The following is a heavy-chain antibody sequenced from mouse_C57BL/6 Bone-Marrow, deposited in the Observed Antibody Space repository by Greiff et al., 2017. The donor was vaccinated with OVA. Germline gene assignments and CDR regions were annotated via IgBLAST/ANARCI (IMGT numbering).Heavy chain of an antibody. D-gene: IGHD1-2*01. CDR2: IWSGGST. V-gene: IGHV2-2*01. CDR1: GFSLTSYG. J-gene: IGHJ4*01. CDR3: ARKNAACAMDY. Sequence: VQLQQSGPGLVQPSQSLSITCTVSGFSLTSYGVHWVRQSPGKGLEWLGVIWSGGSTDYNAAFISRLSISKDNSKSQVFFKMNSLQADDTAIYYCARKNAACAMDYWGQGTSVTVSS.